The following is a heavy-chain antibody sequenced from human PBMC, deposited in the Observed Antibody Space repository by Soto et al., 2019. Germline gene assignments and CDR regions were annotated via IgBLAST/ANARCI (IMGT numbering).Heavy chain of an antibody. D-gene: IGHD4-4*01. Sequence: PVGSLRLSCESSGFTFENHVLTWVRHSPGKGLEWVSSISGSGNSKYYAESVKGRFSTSRDNSGQTLHLQMTSLTVDDTAIYFCAKVLRREHSDSMTDAFDFWGQGAMISVSS. V-gene: IGHV3-23*01. CDR3: AKVLRREHSDSMTDAFDF. J-gene: IGHJ3*01. CDR2: ISGSGNSK. CDR1: GFTFENHV.